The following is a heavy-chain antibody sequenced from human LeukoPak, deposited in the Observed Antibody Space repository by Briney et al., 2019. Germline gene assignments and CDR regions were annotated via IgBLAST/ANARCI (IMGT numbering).Heavy chain of an antibody. CDR3: ARGRSITLLRGVAMSDGFDI. CDR2: IDTSASYK. V-gene: IGHV3-21*01. Sequence: PGWSLRLSCAASGFTFSTYSMNWVRQAQGKGLEWVSFIDTSASYKYYGESMKGRFTISRDNAKKSLYLQMNGLRADDTAVYYCARGRSITLLRGVAMSDGFDIWGQGTMVTVSP. D-gene: IGHD3-10*01. J-gene: IGHJ3*02. CDR1: GFTFSTYS.